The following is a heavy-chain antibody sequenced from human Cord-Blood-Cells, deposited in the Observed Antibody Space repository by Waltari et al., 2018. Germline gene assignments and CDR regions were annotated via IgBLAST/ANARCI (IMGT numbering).Heavy chain of an antibody. CDR3: ARDRGKGLWDY. V-gene: IGHV3-33*01. D-gene: IGHD5-18*01. CDR2: IWYDGSNK. Sequence: QVQLVESGGGVVQPGRSLRLSCAASGFTFSSHGLHWVRQAPGKGLEWVAVIWYDGSNKYYADSVKGRFTISRDNSKNTLYLQMNSLRAEDTAVYYCARDRGKGLWDYWGQGTLVTVSS. CDR1: GFTFSSHG. J-gene: IGHJ4*02.